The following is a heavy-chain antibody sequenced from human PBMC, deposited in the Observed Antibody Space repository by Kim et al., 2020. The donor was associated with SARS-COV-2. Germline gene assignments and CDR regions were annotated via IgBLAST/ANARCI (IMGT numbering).Heavy chain of an antibody. Sequence: SETLSLTCAVYGGSFSGYYWSWIRQPPGKGLEWIGEINHSGSTNYNPSLKSRVTISVDTSKNQFSLKLSSVTAADTAVYYCARGVLGTAMDPEYFQHWGQGTLFTVSS. CDR1: GGSFSGYY. CDR3: ARGVLGTAMDPEYFQH. CDR2: INHSGST. J-gene: IGHJ1*01. D-gene: IGHD5-18*01. V-gene: IGHV4-34*01.